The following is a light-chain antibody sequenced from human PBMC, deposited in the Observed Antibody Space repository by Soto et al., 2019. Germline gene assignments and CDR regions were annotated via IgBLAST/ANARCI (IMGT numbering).Light chain of an antibody. CDR3: QHYNSYSEA. CDR2: KAS. CDR1: QGISNY. V-gene: IGKV1-5*03. Sequence: DIPMTQSPSSLSASVGDRVTITCRASQGISNYLAWYQQKPGKVPKLLIYKASTLKSGVPSRFSGSGSGTEFTLTISSLQPDDFATYYCQHYNSYSEAFGQGTKVELK. J-gene: IGKJ1*01.